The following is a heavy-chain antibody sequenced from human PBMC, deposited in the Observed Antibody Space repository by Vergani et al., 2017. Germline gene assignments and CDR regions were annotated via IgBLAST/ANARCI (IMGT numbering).Heavy chain of an antibody. CDR1: GGSFTSYH. V-gene: IGHV4-34*12. J-gene: IGHJ6*03. D-gene: IGHD5-18*01. CDR3: ARVNTEANGHLYYYYYKDV. Sequence: QVQLQQWGGGLLKPSETLSLTCVVNGGSFTSYHWTWIRQSPGEGLDWVGDIVHTGRPDYNPSLKSRLTMSVDKSRNPFSLTLNSVTPTDTAIYFCARVNTEANGHLYYYYYKDVWGQGTAVTVS. CDR2: IVHTGRP.